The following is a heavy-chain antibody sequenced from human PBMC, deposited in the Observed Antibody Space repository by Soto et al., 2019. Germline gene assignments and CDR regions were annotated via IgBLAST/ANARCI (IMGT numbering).Heavy chain of an antibody. CDR2: FSLSGTT. CDR1: GASITGSSY. V-gene: IGHV4-4*07. Sequence: QVQLQESGPGLMKPSETLSLTCTVSGASITGSSYWSWIRQPAGKGLEWIGRFSLSGTTNYNPSLRSRVTMAADVSKNQFALRVTSVTAADTALYYWARGMTPPGAPAWYYFDSWGQGTLVTVSS. D-gene: IGHD2-8*02. CDR3: ARGMTPPGAPAWYYFDS. J-gene: IGHJ4*02.